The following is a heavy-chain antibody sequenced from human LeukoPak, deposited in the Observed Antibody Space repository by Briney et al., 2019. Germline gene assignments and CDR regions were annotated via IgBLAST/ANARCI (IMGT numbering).Heavy chain of an antibody. D-gene: IGHD2/OR15-2a*01. Sequence: GGSLRLSCAASGFTFSSYSMNWVRQAPGKGLEWVSSISSSSDYIYYADSVKGRFTIFRDNAKNSLYLQMKSLRAEDTAVYYCARGKTSQNIVTRKTYNWFDPWGQGTLVTVSS. V-gene: IGHV3-21*01. CDR1: GFTFSSYS. J-gene: IGHJ5*02. CDR2: ISSSSDYI. CDR3: ARGKTSQNIVTRKTYNWFDP.